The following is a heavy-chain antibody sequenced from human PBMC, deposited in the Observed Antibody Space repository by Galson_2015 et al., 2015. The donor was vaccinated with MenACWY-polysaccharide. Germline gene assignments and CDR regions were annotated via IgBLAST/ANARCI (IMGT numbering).Heavy chain of an antibody. V-gene: IGHV1-8*01. CDR2: MNPNSGNK. Sequence: SVKVSCKASGYTFTSYDINWVRQAPGKGLEWMGWMNPNSGNKGYAQKFQGRVTMTSNSAMTTAYMELSSLRSEDTAVYYCARIIAPKYSFTDSWGQGTLVTVSS. J-gene: IGHJ5*01. CDR3: ARIIAPKYSFTDS. D-gene: IGHD2-15*01. CDR1: GYTFTSYD.